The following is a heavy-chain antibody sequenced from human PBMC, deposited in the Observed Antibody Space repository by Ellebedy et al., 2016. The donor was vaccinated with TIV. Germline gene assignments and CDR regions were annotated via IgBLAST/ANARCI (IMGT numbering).Heavy chain of an antibody. CDR3: ARDAWGRDAFDI. Sequence: SETLSLXXSVSGDSITSSYRTWLRQPAGKGLEWIGRIYTRGDTNYNSSLKSRVAMSVDTSKEQFSLELTSVTAADTAVYYCARDAWGRDAFDIWGQGTMVTVSS. CDR2: IYTRGDT. CDR1: GDSITSSY. J-gene: IGHJ3*02. V-gene: IGHV4-4*07. D-gene: IGHD7-27*01.